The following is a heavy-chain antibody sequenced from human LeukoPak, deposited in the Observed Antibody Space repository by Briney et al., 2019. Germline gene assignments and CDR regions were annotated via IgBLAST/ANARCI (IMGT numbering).Heavy chain of an antibody. CDR2: ISYSGGT. CDR1: GGSITSYY. V-gene: IGHV4-59*08. J-gene: IGHJ5*02. CDR3: ARRVIMSAAGVPDTWLDP. Sequence: SETLSLTCTVSGGSITSYYWSWIRQPPGKGLEWVGHISYSGGTKYNPSLQSRVTISIDTSKNQFSLNLSSVTAADTSVYYCARRVIMSAAGVPDTWLDPWGQGILVTVSS. D-gene: IGHD2-8*01.